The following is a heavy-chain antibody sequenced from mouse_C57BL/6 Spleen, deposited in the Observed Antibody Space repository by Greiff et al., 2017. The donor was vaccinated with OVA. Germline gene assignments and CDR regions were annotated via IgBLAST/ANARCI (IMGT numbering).Heavy chain of an antibody. J-gene: IGHJ2*01. D-gene: IGHD1-1*01. CDR3: ARALPYYYGSS. Sequence: VKVVESDAELVKPGASVKISCKVSGYTFTDHTIHWMKQRPEQGLEWIGYIYPRDGSTKYNEKFKGKATLTADKSSSTAYMQLNSLTSEDSAVYFCARALPYYYGSSWGQGTTLTVSS. V-gene: IGHV1-78*01. CDR1: GYTFTDHT. CDR2: IYPRDGST.